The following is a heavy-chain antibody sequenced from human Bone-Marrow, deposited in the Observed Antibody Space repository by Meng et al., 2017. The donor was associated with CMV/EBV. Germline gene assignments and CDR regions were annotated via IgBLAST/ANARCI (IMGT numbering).Heavy chain of an antibody. CDR1: GYTFTSYD. J-gene: IGHJ4*01. CDR3: ARGEGCSGGSCYSGNDYFDY. D-gene: IGHD2-15*01. CDR2: MNPNSGNT. V-gene: IGHV1-8*01. Sequence: ASVKVSCKASGYTFTSYDINWVRQATGQGLEWMGWMNPNSGNTGYAQKFQGRVTMTRNTSISTAYMELSRLRSDDTAVYYSARGEGCSGGSCYSGNDYFDYWGHGTLVTVSS.